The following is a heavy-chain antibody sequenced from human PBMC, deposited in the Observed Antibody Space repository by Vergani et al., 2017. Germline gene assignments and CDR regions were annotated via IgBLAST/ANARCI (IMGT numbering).Heavy chain of an antibody. CDR1: GYSISSGYY. CDR3: ARLLGSTVNTMYYWFDP. D-gene: IGHD4-17*01. V-gene: IGHV4-38-2*01. Sequence: QVQLQESGPGLVKPSETLSLTCAVSGYSISSGYYWGWIRQPPGKGLERIGSIYHSGSTYYNPSLKSRVTISVDTSKNQFSLMLSSVTAADTAVYYCARLLGSTVNTMYYWFDPWGQGTLVTVSS. CDR2: IYHSGST. J-gene: IGHJ5*02.